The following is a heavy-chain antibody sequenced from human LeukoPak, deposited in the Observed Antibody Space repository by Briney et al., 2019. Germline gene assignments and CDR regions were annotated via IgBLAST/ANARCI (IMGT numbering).Heavy chain of an antibody. CDR3: ARVQSGSYYAFRYYYYYCMDV. Sequence: KPSETLSLTCAVYGGSFSGYYWSWIRQLPGKGLEWIGEINHSGSTNYNPSLKSRVTISVETSKDQFSLKLSSVTAADTAVYYCARVQSGSYYAFRYYYYYCMDVWGKGTTVTVSS. D-gene: IGHD1-26*01. CDR2: INHSGST. CDR1: GGSFSGYY. J-gene: IGHJ6*03. V-gene: IGHV4-34*01.